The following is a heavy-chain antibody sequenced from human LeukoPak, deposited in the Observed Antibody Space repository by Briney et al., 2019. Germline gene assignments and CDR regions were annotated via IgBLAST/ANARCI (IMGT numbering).Heavy chain of an antibody. D-gene: IGHD3-22*01. J-gene: IGHJ4*02. Sequence: GASVKVSCKASGGTFISYAVSWVRLTPGQGLEWLGGIIPVFGTTTYAQKFQAKVTMTADRSTNTAYLEISGLTSDDTAVYYCARCSPGDSSNFYAVLQYWGQGTQVTVST. CDR3: ARCSPGDSSNFYAVLQY. CDR2: IIPVFGTT. V-gene: IGHV1-69*06. CDR1: GGTFISYA.